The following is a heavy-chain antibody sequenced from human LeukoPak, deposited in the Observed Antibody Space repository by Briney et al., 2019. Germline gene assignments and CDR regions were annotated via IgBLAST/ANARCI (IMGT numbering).Heavy chain of an antibody. V-gene: IGHV4-34*01. J-gene: IGHJ4*02. Sequence: SETLSLTSAVYGGSFSDYQWSWIRQPPGEGLEWIGEINHSGDTNYNPSLKSRVTISVDTSKNQSSLKVTSVTATDTAVYYCARGLIDGHNSHSLDYWAQGTLVTVSS. CDR2: INHSGDT. CDR3: ARGLIDGHNSHSLDY. D-gene: IGHD5-24*01. CDR1: GGSFSDYQ.